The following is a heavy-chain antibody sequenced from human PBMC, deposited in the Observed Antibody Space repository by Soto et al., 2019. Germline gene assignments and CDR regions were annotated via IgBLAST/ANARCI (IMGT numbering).Heavy chain of an antibody. CDR3: AHIPLVADFGLVSYFSGMDV. CDR2: IAWDDDK. D-gene: IGHD2-21*01. V-gene: IGHV2-70*12. CDR1: GLSFNSSAVS. J-gene: IGHJ6*02. Sequence: SGATLGNPAQTLTLTGTVSGLSFNSSAVSVSWIRQPPGKALEWLALIAWDDDKFYNTSLRSRLTISKDTSKNRVVLTLTNVDPVDTATYYCAHIPLVADFGLVSYFSGMDVWGQGTTVTVSS.